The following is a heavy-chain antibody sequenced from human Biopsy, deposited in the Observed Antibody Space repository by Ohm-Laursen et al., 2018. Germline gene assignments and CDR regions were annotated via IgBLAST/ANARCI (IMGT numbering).Heavy chain of an antibody. J-gene: IGHJ4*02. CDR1: GVSINGGRYY. Sequence: SDTLSLTCTVFGVSINGGRYYWNWIRHHPGKGLEWIGNIFYSANTYYNPSLKSRVTISVDTSKNQFSLKLSSVTAADTAVYYCARLGSGDYFPTFFDFWGQGALVTVS. V-gene: IGHV4-31*03. CDR2: IFYSANT. D-gene: IGHD5-12*01. CDR3: ARLGSGDYFPTFFDF.